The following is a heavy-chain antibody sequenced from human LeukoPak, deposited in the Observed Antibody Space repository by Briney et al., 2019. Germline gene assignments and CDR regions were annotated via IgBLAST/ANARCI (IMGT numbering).Heavy chain of an antibody. D-gene: IGHD3-9*01. Sequence: SETLSLTCAVSGGSFSGYYWTWIRQPPGKWLEWIGEINHSGSTNYNPSLKSRVTISVDTSKNQFSLKLSSVTAADTAVYYCARAKGITILRGHNWFDPWGQGTLVTVSS. V-gene: IGHV4-34*01. CDR2: INHSGST. CDR3: ARAKGITILRGHNWFDP. J-gene: IGHJ5*02. CDR1: GGSFSGYY.